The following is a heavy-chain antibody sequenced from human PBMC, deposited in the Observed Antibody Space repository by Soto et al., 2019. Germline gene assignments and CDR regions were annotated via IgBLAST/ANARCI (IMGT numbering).Heavy chain of an antibody. CDR2: VKTKSEVETT. CDR3: TTLGPS. Sequence: EVHLVESGGGWVKPGGSLTLSCVASGFTFGDAWMNWVRQAAGKGLEWVGHVKTKSEVETTDYAAPVKGRFTIWRDDSTNTLYLQMNSLKSEDTGKYFCTTLGPSWGQGTQVTVSS. V-gene: IGHV3-15*07. CDR1: GFTFGDAW. J-gene: IGHJ5*02.